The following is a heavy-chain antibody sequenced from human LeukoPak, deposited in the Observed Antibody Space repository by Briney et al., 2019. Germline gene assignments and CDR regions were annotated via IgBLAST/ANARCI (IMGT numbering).Heavy chain of an antibody. CDR2: IYSSGST. CDR3: ARMYSGTYGGIDY. J-gene: IGHJ4*02. CDR1: GGSISIYY. D-gene: IGHD1-26*01. Sequence: SSETLSLTCTVSGGSISIYYWSWIRQPAGKGLEWIGRIYSSGSTNYNPSLKSRVSLSVDTSRNQFSLKVNSVTAPDTAVYYCARMYSGTYGGIDYWGQGTLVTVSS. V-gene: IGHV4-4*07.